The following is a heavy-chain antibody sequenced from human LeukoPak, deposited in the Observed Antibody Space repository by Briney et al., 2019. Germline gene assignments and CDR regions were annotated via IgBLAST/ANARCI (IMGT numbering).Heavy chain of an antibody. CDR1: AYTFTSYD. CDR2: MNPNSGNT. CDR3: ARDPSMIRGENTPYFDY. D-gene: IGHD3-10*01. V-gene: IGHV1-8*01. J-gene: IGHJ4*02. Sequence: ASVKVSCKASAYTFTSYDINWVRQATGQGLEWMGWMNPNSGNTGYAQKFQGRVTMTRNTSISTAYMELSSLISDDTAVYYCARDPSMIRGENTPYFDYWGQGTLVTVSS.